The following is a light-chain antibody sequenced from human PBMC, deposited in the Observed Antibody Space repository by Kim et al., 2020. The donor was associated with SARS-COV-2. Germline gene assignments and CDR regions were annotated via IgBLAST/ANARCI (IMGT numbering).Light chain of an antibody. CDR1: SGHDSYT. J-gene: IGLJ3*02. CDR3: QTWVATIRV. CDR2: VNSRGSH. V-gene: IGLV4-69*01. Sequence: QPVLTQSPSASASLGASVRLTCTLSSGHDSYTIAWHQQQPQKGPRYLMGVNSRGSHIKGDGIPDRFSGSSSGAERYLTISNLQSEDEADYFCQTWVATIRVFGGGTQLTVL.